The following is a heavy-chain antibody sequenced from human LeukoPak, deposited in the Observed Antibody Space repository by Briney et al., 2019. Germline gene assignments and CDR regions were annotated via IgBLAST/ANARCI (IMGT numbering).Heavy chain of an antibody. D-gene: IGHD7-27*01. Sequence: PGGSLRLSCAASGFTFSSYAMSWVRQAPGKGLEWVSVISGSGGTIGHADSVKGRFTVSRDNSKNTLYLQMNSLRVDDTAVYYCARSDWGLDYWGQGTLVTVSS. CDR1: GFTFSSYA. CDR2: ISGSGGTI. J-gene: IGHJ4*02. CDR3: ARSDWGLDY. V-gene: IGHV3-23*01.